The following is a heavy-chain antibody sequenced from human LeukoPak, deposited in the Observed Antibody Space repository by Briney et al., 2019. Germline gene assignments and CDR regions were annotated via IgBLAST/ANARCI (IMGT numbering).Heavy chain of an antibody. CDR3: GKGLNRDYSGNGDH. V-gene: IGHV3-23*01. CDR2: MSGSGVDT. J-gene: IGHJ4*02. Sequence: PGGSLRLSCAASGFTFSSYAMSWVRQAPGKGLEWVSSMSGSGVDTYYADSVRGRFTISRDNSENKLYLQANSLRAEDTAVYYCGKGLNRDYSGNGDHWGQGTLVTVSS. CDR1: GFTFSSYA. D-gene: IGHD5-12*01.